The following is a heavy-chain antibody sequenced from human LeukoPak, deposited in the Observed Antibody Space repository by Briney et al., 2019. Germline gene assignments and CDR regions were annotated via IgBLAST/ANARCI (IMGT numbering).Heavy chain of an antibody. D-gene: IGHD3-10*01. J-gene: IGHJ5*02. Sequence: PSETLSLTCAVYGGSFSGYYCGWIRQPPGKGLECIGEINHNGSTNYNPSLKSRVTISVDTSKNQFSLTLSSVTAADTAVYYCARVWGGYYGSGIGWFDPWGQGTLVTVSS. CDR1: GGSFSGYY. CDR2: INHNGST. V-gene: IGHV4-34*01. CDR3: ARVWGGYYGSGIGWFDP.